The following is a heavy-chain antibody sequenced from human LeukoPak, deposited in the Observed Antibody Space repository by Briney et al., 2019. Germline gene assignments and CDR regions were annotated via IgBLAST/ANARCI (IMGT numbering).Heavy chain of an antibody. J-gene: IGHJ4*02. Sequence: SVKVSCKASGYTFTSYDINWVRQATGQGLEWMGGIIPIFGTANYAQRFQGRVTITADESTSTAYMELSSLRSEDTAVYYCARDSDYWGQGTLVTVSS. CDR2: IIPIFGTA. CDR3: ARDSDY. CDR1: GYTFTSYD. V-gene: IGHV1-69*13.